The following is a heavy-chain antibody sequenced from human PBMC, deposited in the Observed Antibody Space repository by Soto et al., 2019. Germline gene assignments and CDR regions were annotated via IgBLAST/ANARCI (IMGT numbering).Heavy chain of an antibody. CDR3: ARAPSGVYYYGSGYYFDY. J-gene: IGHJ4*02. Sequence: SETLSLTCTVSGGSISSYYWSWIRQPPGKGLEWIGYIYFSETTNYNPSLRSRVTISVDTSKNQFSLELSSVTAADTAVYYCARAPSGVYYYGSGYYFDYWGQGTLVTVSS. V-gene: IGHV4-59*01. CDR2: IYFSETT. D-gene: IGHD3-10*01. CDR1: GGSISSYY.